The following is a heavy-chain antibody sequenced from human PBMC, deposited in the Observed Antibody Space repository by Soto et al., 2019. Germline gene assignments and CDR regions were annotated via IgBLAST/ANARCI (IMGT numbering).Heavy chain of an antibody. CDR1: GFTFSSYA. J-gene: IGHJ6*02. Sequence: GGSLRLSCAASGFTFSSYAMSWVRQAPGKGLEWVSAISGSGGSTYYADSVKGRFTIARDNAKNTLYLQMNSLRAEDTAVYYCAKDLGKWCYYDSSGYTRYYYYGMDVWGQGTTVTVSS. CDR3: AKDLGKWCYYDSSGYTRYYYYGMDV. V-gene: IGHV3-23*01. D-gene: IGHD3-22*01. CDR2: ISGSGGST.